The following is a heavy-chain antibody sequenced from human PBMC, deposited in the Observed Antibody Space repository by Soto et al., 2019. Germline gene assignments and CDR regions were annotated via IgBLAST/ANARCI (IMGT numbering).Heavy chain of an antibody. J-gene: IGHJ4*02. CDR1: GFVFKDSS. CDR2: IRDRAYNYAT. D-gene: IGHD3-10*01. Sequence: EALLVESGGGLVQPGGSLKLSCEASGFVFKDSSIHWVRQASGKGLEWVGRIRDRAYNYATAYAASVKGRFTISRDDSNNKAYLQMDSLKTEDTAIYYCTRLISAAQDYWGQGTLVTVSS. V-gene: IGHV3-73*01. CDR3: TRLISAAQDY.